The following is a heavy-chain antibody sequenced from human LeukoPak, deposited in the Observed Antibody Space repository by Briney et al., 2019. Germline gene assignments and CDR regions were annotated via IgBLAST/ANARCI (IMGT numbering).Heavy chain of an antibody. D-gene: IGHD3-22*01. J-gene: IGHJ4*02. CDR2: IVVGSGNT. Sequence: ASVKVSCKASGFTFTSSAVQWVRQARGQRLEWIGWIVVGSGNTNYPQKFQERVTITRDMSTSTAYMELSSLRSEDSAVYCWTASPDYYDSSGHSYYFDYRGQGTLVTVSS. V-gene: IGHV1-58*01. CDR3: TASPDYYDSSGHSYYFDY. CDR1: GFTFTSSA.